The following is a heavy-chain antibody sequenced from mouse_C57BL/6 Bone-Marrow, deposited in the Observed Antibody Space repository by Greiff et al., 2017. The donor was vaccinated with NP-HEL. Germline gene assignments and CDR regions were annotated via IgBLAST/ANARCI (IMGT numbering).Heavy chain of an antibody. CDR1: GYTFTDYY. V-gene: IGHV1-26*01. CDR3: ARWGGGYRYDESAMDY. Sequence: EVQLQQSGPELVKPGASVKISCKASGYTFTDYYMNWVKQSHGKSLEWIGDINPNNGGTSYNQKFKGKATLTVDKSSSTAYMELRSLTSEDSAVYYCARWGGGYRYDESAMDYWGQGTSVTVSS. D-gene: IGHD2-12*01. J-gene: IGHJ4*01. CDR2: INPNNGGT.